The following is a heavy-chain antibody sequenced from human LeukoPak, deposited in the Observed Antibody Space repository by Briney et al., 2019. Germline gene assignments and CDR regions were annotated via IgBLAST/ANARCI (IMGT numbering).Heavy chain of an antibody. CDR1: GGSISSGGYS. CDR2: IYHSGST. V-gene: IGHV4-30-2*01. D-gene: IGHD3-10*01. J-gene: IGHJ4*02. CDR3: ARGGRYGSGSYRYYFDY. Sequence: SQTLSLTCAVAGGSISSGGYSWSWIRQPPGKGLEWIGYIYHSGSTYYNPSLKSQVTISVDRSKNQFSLKLSSVTAADTAVYYCARGGRYGSGSYRYYFDYWGQGTLVTVSS.